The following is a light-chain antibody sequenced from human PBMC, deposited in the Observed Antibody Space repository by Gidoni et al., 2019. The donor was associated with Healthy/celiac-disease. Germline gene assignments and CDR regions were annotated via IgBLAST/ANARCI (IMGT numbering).Light chain of an antibody. J-gene: IGKJ1*01. V-gene: IGKV4-1*01. CDR2: WAS. CDR3: QQYYSTPWT. Sequence: DIVMTQSPDSLAVSLGERATINGKSSQSVLYRSNNKNYLAWYQQKPGQPPKLIIYWASTRESGVPDRFSGSGSGTDFTLTISSLQAEDVAVYYCQQYYSTPWTFGQGTKVEIK. CDR1: QSVLYRSNNKNY.